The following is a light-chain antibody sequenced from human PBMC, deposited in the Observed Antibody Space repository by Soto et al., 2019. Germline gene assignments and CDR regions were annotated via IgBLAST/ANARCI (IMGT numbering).Light chain of an antibody. CDR1: SSNIGAGYD. V-gene: IGLV1-40*01. CDR2: GNN. J-gene: IGLJ1*01. Sequence: QSALTQPPSVSGAPGQRVTISCTGSSSNIGAGYDVHWYQQLPGTAPKRLIYGNNNRPSGVPDRFSGSKSGTSASLAVTGLQAEDEADYYCQSYATGLSVLYVFGTGTKVTVL. CDR3: QSYATGLSVLYV.